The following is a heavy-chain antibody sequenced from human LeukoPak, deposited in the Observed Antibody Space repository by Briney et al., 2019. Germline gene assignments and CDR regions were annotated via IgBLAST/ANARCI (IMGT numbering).Heavy chain of an antibody. V-gene: IGHV3-48*02. CDR2: ISSSSSTI. CDR3: ARVDCSGGGCYSALNL. J-gene: IGHJ4*02. D-gene: IGHD2-15*01. Sequence: PGGSLRLSCAPSGFSFGNYSMNWIRQAPGTGLEWISYISSSSSTIYYADSVEGRFTISRDNAKNSLYLQMNSLRDDDTAIYYCARVDCSGGGCYSALNLWGQGTLVTVSS. CDR1: GFSFGNYS.